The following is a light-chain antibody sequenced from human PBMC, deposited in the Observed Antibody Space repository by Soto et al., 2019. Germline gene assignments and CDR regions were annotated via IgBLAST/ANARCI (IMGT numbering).Light chain of an antibody. Sequence: DIQMTQSPSSLSASVGDRVTITFRASQSIGRFLNWHQQKPGKAPNVLINVASTLRSGVPSRFSGSGSGTDFNLTINSLQPEDFATYFCQQSFTTPLTFGGGTKADIK. CDR2: VAS. CDR1: QSIGRF. V-gene: IGKV1-39*01. CDR3: QQSFTTPLT. J-gene: IGKJ4*01.